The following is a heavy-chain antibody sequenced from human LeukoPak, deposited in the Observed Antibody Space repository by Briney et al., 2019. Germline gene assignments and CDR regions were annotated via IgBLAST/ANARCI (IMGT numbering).Heavy chain of an antibody. CDR2: IGGGGENT. D-gene: IGHD1-26*01. Sequence: GGSLRLPCAASGFTFGGSAMSWVRQAPGKGLEWVSTIGGGGENTYYADSAKGRFTNSRDNSKNTVYLQMNSLRAEDTAVYYCAKVLSGSQDSWGQGTLVTVFS. V-gene: IGHV3-23*01. J-gene: IGHJ4*02. CDR1: GFTFGGSA. CDR3: AKVLSGSQDS.